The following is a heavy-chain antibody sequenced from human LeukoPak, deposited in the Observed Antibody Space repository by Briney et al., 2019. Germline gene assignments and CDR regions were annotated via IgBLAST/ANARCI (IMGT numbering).Heavy chain of an antibody. D-gene: IGHD3-10*01. V-gene: IGHV4-39*07. CDR2: IYFVGST. CDR3: ARDGGEELLWFGGGPYYYYMDV. Sequence: PGGSLRLSCAASGFTFSSYARSWGRQPPGKGREGIGRIYFVGSTHYNPSLKSRLIIPVDTSKTQSSLTLSSVTAADTAVYYCARDGGEELLWFGGGPYYYYMDVWGKGTTVTVSS. J-gene: IGHJ6*03. CDR1: GFTFSSYA.